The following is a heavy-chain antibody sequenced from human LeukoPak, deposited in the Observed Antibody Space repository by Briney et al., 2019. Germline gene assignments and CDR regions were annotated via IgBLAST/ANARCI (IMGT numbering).Heavy chain of an antibody. J-gene: IGHJ4*02. D-gene: IGHD3-3*01. CDR1: GGSISSGGYS. Sequence: SETLSLTCAVSGGSISSGGYSWSWIRQPPGKGLEWIGSIYYSGSTYYNPSLKSRVTISVDTSKNQFSLKLSSVTAADTAVYYCARAHNRKYYDFWSGYYNFDYWGQGTLVTVSS. V-gene: IGHV4-39*07. CDR3: ARAHNRKYYDFWSGYYNFDY. CDR2: IYYSGST.